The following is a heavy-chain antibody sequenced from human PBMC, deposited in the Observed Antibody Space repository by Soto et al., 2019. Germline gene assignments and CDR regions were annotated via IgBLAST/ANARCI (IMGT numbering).Heavy chain of an antibody. CDR2: IYYSGST. CDR3: ARDQRQTRRVHYYYGMDV. Sequence: SETLSLTCTVSGGSISSGDYYWSWIRQPPGKGLEWIGYIYYSGSTYYNPSLKSRVTISVDTSKNQFSLKLSSVTAADTAVYYCARDQRQTRRVHYYYGMDVWGQGTTVTVSS. J-gene: IGHJ6*02. V-gene: IGHV4-30-4*01. D-gene: IGHD3-10*01. CDR1: GGSISSGDYY.